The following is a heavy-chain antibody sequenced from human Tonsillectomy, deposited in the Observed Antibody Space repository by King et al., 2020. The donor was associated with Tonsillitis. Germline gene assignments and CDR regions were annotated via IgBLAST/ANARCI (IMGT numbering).Heavy chain of an antibody. CDR3: AHMPVVGREFDP. CDR1: GFSLTSSGVG. V-gene: IGHV2-5*01. J-gene: IGHJ5*02. Sequence: TLKESGPTLVKPPQTLTLTCTFSGFSLTSSGVGVGWIRQPPGKALEWLAFIYWNNDKTYSHSLKSRLTIAKDTSKNQVVLTLTNVDPMDTATYYCAHMPVVGREFDPWGQGILVSVSS. CDR2: IYWNNDK. D-gene: IGHD2-15*01.